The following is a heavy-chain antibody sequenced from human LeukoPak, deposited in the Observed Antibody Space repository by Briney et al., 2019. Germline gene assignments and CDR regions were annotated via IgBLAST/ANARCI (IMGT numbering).Heavy chain of an antibody. CDR1: GGTFSSYA. CDR3: ARDLVVPAATARTNWFDP. J-gene: IGHJ5*02. V-gene: IGHV1-69*13. CDR2: IIPIFGTA. Sequence: ASVKVSCKASGGTFSSYAISWVRQAPGQGLEWMGGIIPIFGTANYAQKFQGRVMITADESTSTAYMELSSLRSEDTAVYYCARDLVVPAATARTNWFDPWGQGTLVTVSS. D-gene: IGHD2-2*01.